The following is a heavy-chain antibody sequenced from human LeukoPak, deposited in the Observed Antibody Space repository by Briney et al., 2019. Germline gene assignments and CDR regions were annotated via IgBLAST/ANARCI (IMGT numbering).Heavy chain of an antibody. CDR2: IYTSGST. J-gene: IGHJ3*02. CDR1: GGSISGYY. Sequence: SETLSLTCTVSGGSISGYYWSWIRQPAGKGLEWIGRIYTSGSTHYNPSLKSRVTMSVDTSKNQFSLKLSSVTAADMAVYYCARLITGTTTAFDIWGQGTVVTVSS. V-gene: IGHV4-4*07. D-gene: IGHD1-7*01. CDR3: ARLITGTTTAFDI.